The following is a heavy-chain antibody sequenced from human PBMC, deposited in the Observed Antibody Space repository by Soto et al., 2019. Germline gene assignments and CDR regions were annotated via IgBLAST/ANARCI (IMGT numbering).Heavy chain of an antibody. J-gene: IGHJ1*01. CDR1: GFTFDDYA. V-gene: IGHV3-9*01. D-gene: IGHD2-15*01. Sequence: DVRLVESGGNLVQPGGSLSLSCAASGFTFDDYAMHWVRQVPGKGLEWIAGISWNSGSLGYAESVKGRFTISRDNAKNSLYLQMNSLRPEDTGMYYCAKDIPQERWLLSFQHWGQGTLVTVSS. CDR2: ISWNSGSL. CDR3: AKDIPQERWLLSFQH.